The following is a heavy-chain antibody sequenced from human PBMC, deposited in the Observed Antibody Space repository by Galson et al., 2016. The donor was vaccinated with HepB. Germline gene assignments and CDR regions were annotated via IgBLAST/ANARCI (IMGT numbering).Heavy chain of an antibody. J-gene: IGHJ4*02. Sequence: SETLSLTCTVSGGSMRSSYWNWIRQAPEKGLEWIGYVSYSGNTNYNPSLMSRVTISVDMSKNQFSLKVSSVTAADTAVYYCARARVVALSPVDYWGQGTLVTVSS. D-gene: IGHD6-6*01. CDR1: GGSMRSSY. CDR2: VSYSGNT. V-gene: IGHV4-59*01. CDR3: ARARVVALSPVDY.